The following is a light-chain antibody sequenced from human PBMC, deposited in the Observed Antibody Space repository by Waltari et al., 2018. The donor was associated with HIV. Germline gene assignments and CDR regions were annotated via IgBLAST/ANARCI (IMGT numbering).Light chain of an antibody. V-gene: IGLV2-14*01. Sequence: QSALTQPASVSGSPGQSITISCTGTSSDVGAYKYVSWCQQHPDKVPKLIIYEVINRPAGVSNRFSGSKSGNTASLTISGLQTEDEADYYCSSYTSAETVVFGVGTRVTVL. CDR3: SSYTSAETVV. CDR2: EVI. CDR1: SSDVGAYKY. J-gene: IGLJ1*01.